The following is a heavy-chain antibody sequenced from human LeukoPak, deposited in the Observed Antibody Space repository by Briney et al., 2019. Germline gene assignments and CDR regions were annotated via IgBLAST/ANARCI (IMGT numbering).Heavy chain of an antibody. J-gene: IGHJ4*02. D-gene: IGHD5-12*01. CDR3: AKEYSGYDFDY. CDR1: GFAFRSYD. Sequence: GGSLRLSCAASGFAFRSYDMSWVRQAPGKGLEWVAATSGSGVNSYYADSVRGRFTISRDNSQNTLYLQMDSLRAEDTALYYCAKEYSGYDFDYWCQGTLVTVSS. V-gene: IGHV3-23*01. CDR2: TSGSGVNS.